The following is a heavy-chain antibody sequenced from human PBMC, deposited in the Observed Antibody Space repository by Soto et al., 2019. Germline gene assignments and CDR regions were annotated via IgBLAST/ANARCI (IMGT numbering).Heavy chain of an antibody. Sequence: SETLSLTCAVSGYSISSGYYWGWIRQPPGKGLEWIGSIYRSGNTYYNPSLKSRVTISVDTSKNQFSLKLSSVTAADTAVYYCARTISSGWFNFDYWGQGTLVTVSP. CDR2: IYRSGNT. CDR1: GYSISSGYY. V-gene: IGHV4-38-2*01. J-gene: IGHJ4*02. CDR3: ARTISSGWFNFDY. D-gene: IGHD6-19*01.